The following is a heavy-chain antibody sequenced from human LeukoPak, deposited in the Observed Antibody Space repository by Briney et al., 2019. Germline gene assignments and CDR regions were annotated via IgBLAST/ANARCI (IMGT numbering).Heavy chain of an antibody. V-gene: IGHV3-33*01. CDR3: ARTYNIRYFDT. J-gene: IGHJ4*02. D-gene: IGHD3-9*01. Sequence: GGSLRLSCAASGFIFSAYGMRWVRQAPGKGLEWVAVIWSDASNTYYVDSVKGRFTISRDNSKNTLYLQMNSLRAEDTAVYYCARTYNIRYFDTWGQGTLVTVAS. CDR1: GFIFSAYG. CDR2: IWSDASNT.